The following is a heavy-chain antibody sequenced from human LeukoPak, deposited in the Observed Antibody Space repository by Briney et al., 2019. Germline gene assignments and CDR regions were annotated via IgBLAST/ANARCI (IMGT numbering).Heavy chain of an antibody. Sequence: GASVKVSCKASGYTFTGYYMHWVRQAPGQGLEWMGWITPNSGGTNYAQKFQGRVTMTRDTSISTAYMELSRLRSDDTAVYYRASFLSIAAAGTTTGFWGQGTLVTVSS. J-gene: IGHJ4*02. D-gene: IGHD6-13*01. CDR1: GYTFTGYY. V-gene: IGHV1-2*02. CDR2: ITPNSGGT. CDR3: ASFLSIAAAGTTTGF.